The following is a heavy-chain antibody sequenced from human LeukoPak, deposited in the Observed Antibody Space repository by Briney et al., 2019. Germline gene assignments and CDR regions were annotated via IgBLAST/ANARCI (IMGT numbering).Heavy chain of an antibody. CDR2: IYYSGST. CDR3: ARLPIWGGSAFDI. Sequence: PSETLSLTCTVSGGSISSSSYYWGWIRQPPGKGLEWIGSIYYSGSTYYNPSLKSRVTISVDTSKNQFSLKLSSVTAADTAVYYCARLPIWGGSAFDIWGQGTMVTVSS. CDR1: GGSISSSSYY. D-gene: IGHD3-16*01. V-gene: IGHV4-39*07. J-gene: IGHJ3*02.